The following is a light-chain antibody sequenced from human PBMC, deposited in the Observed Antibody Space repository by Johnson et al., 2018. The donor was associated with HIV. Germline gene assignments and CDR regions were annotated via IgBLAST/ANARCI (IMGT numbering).Light chain of an antibody. V-gene: IGLV1-51*02. CDR2: ENS. Sequence: QSVLTQPPSVSAAPGQKVTISCSGSSSNIGNKYVSWYQQLPGTAPKLLIYENSKRPSGIPDRFSGSKSGTSATLGITGLQTGDEADYYCGTWDTSLSAGGVFGSGTKVTVI. CDR1: SSNIGNKY. J-gene: IGLJ1*01. CDR3: GTWDTSLSAGGV.